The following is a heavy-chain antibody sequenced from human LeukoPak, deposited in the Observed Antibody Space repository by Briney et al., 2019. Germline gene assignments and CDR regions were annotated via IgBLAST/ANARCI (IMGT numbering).Heavy chain of an antibody. CDR1: GFTLDDYA. J-gene: IGHJ4*02. V-gene: IGHV3-9*01. CDR2: ISETGGTI. Sequence: SLRLSCAASGFTLDDYAMHWVRQAPGKGLEWVSGISETGGTIVYADSVKGRFTISRDNAKNSLYLQMNSLRAEDTALYYCAKRPRSGWYFDYWGQGTLVTVSS. D-gene: IGHD3-3*01. CDR3: AKRPRSGWYFDY.